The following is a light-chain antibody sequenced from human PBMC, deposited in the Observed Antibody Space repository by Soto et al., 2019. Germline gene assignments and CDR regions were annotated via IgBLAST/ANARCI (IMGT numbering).Light chain of an antibody. V-gene: IGLV1-47*01. J-gene: IGLJ1*01. CDR2: RKY. CDR1: SSNIGSNY. Sequence: QSVLTQTPSASGTPGQRVTISCSGSSSNIGSNYVYWYQQLPGTAPKLLIHRKYQRPSGVPDRFSGSKSGTSASLAISGLRSEDEADYYCAAWDDSLSGRYVFGTGTKVTVL. CDR3: AAWDDSLSGRYV.